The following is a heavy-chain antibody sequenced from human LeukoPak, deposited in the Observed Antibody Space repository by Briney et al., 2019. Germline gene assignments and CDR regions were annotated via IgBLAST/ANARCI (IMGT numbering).Heavy chain of an antibody. CDR2: IYASGYT. V-gene: IGHV4-4*07. CDR3: ARNHIVTGTYFDS. Sequence: SETLSLTCTVSGDSISSYYWNWIRQPAGKGLEWIGRIYASGYTEYNPSLQARVTMSVDTSKNEFSLKVDTVTAADTAVYFCARNHIVTGTYFDSWGQGILVNVS. D-gene: IGHD3-10*01. CDR1: GDSISSYY. J-gene: IGHJ4*02.